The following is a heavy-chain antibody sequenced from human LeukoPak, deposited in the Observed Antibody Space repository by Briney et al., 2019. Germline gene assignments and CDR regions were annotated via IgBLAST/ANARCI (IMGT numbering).Heavy chain of an antibody. CDR3: ARDYRAYYYYYYMDV. CDR2: INPNSGGT. Sequence: ASVKVSCKASGYTFTNYYMHWVRQAPGQGLERMGWINPNSGGTNYAQKFQGRVTMTRDTSISTAYMELSRLRSDDTAVYYCARDYRAYYYYYYMDVWGKGTTVTVSS. V-gene: IGHV1-2*02. D-gene: IGHD4-11*01. CDR1: GYTFTNYY. J-gene: IGHJ6*03.